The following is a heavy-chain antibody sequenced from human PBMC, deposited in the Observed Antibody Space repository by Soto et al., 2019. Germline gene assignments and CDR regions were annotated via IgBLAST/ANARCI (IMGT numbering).Heavy chain of an antibody. J-gene: IGHJ6*03. CDR3: ARRREDYDFWSGSLLYYYYYMDV. V-gene: IGHV3-30*03. D-gene: IGHD3-3*01. Sequence: GGSLRLSCAASGFTFSSYGMHWVRQAPGKGLERVAVISYDGSNKYYADSVKGRFTISRDNSKNTLYLQMNSLRAEDTAVYYCARRREDYDFWSGSLLYYYYYMDVWGKGTTVTVSS. CDR2: ISYDGSNK. CDR1: GFTFSSYG.